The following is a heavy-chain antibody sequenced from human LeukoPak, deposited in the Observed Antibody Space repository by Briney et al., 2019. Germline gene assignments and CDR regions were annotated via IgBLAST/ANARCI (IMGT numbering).Heavy chain of an antibody. CDR3: ARPLRGSYYGY. Sequence: PSETLSLTCAVYGGSFSGYYWSWIRQPPGKGLEWIGEINHSGSTNYNPSLKSRVTISVDTSKNQFSLKLSSVAAADTAVYYCARPLRGSYYGYWGQGTLVTVSS. J-gene: IGHJ4*02. CDR1: GGSFSGYY. CDR2: INHSGST. D-gene: IGHD1-26*01. V-gene: IGHV4-34*01.